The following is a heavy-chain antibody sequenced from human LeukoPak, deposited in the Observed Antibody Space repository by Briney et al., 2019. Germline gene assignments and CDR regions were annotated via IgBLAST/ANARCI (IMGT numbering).Heavy chain of an antibody. CDR2: ISGSGGST. CDR1: GFTFSSYA. J-gene: IGHJ4*02. V-gene: IGHV3-23*01. D-gene: IGHD6-19*01. Sequence: PGGSLRLSCAASGFTFSSYAMSWVRQAPGKGLEWVSAISGSGGSTYYADSVKGRFTISRDNSNNTLYLQMNSLRAEDTAVYYCAKATRQWLVDGGYFDYWGQGTLVTVSS. CDR3: AKATRQWLVDGGYFDY.